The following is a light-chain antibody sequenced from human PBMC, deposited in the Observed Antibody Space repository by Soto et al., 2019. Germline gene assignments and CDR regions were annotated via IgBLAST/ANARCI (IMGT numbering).Light chain of an antibody. J-gene: IGKJ4*01. CDR3: QQYGSSPLT. CDR2: GAS. V-gene: IGKV3-20*01. CDR1: QSVSSSY. Sequence: EIVLTQSPGTLSLSPGERATLSCRASQSVSSSYLAWYQQKPGQAPRLLTSGASSRATGIPDRFSGSGSGTDFTLTISRLEPEDFAVYYCQQYGSSPLTFGGGTKVDIK.